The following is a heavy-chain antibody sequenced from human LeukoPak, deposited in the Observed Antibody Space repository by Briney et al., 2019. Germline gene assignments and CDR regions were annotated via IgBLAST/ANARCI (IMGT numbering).Heavy chain of an antibody. CDR1: GGSISDYS. CDR2: IYYSGSA. J-gene: IGHJ3*02. Sequence: SETLSLTCTVSGGSISDYSWSWIRQPPGKGLEWIGNIYYSGSANYNPSLKSRVTISVDTSKNQFSLKLSPVTAADTAVYYCARGELNGISAAVDALDIWGPGTMVTVSS. D-gene: IGHD6-13*01. V-gene: IGHV4-59*01. CDR3: ARGELNGISAAVDALDI.